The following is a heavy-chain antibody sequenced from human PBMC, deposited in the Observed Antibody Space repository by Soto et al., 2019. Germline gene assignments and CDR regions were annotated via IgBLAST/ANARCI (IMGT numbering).Heavy chain of an antibody. CDR3: ARGPGYDILTGHQTNDPLDI. V-gene: IGHV1-18*01. J-gene: IGHJ3*02. CDR2: ISPYNGST. Sequence: GASVKVSCKASGYTFTSYGITWVRQAPGQGLEWMGWISPYNGSTNYAQKFQGRVTMTRDTSISTAYMELSRLRSDDTAVYYCARGPGYDILTGHQTNDPLDIWGQGTMVTVSS. D-gene: IGHD3-9*01. CDR1: GYTFTSYG.